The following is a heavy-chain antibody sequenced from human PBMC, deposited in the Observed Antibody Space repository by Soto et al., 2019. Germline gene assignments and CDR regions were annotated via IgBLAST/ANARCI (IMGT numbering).Heavy chain of an antibody. CDR3: ARDLSTVTTPSYYYYYGMDV. D-gene: IGHD4-17*01. CDR2: INAGNGNT. Sequence: ASVKVSCKASGYTFTSYAMHWVRQAPGQRLEWMGWINAGNGNTKYSQKFQGRVTITRDTSASTAYMELSSLRSEDTAVYYCARDLSTVTTPSYYYYYGMDVWGQGTTVTV. J-gene: IGHJ6*02. CDR1: GYTFTSYA. V-gene: IGHV1-3*01.